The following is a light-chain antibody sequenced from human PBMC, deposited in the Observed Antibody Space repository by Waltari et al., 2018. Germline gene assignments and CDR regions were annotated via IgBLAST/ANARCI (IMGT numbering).Light chain of an antibody. CDR3: QQLNSYPPET. J-gene: IGKJ1*01. CDR1: QGISSY. CDR2: AAS. Sequence: DIQLTQSPSFLSASVGDRVTITCRASQGISSYLAWYQQKPGKAPKLLIYAASTLQSGVPSRFSGSGSGTEFTLTISSLQPEDFATYDCQQLNSYPPETFGQGTKVEIK. V-gene: IGKV1-9*01.